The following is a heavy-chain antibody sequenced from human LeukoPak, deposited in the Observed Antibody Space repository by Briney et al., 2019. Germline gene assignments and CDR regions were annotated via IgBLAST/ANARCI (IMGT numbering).Heavy chain of an antibody. J-gene: IGHJ3*02. V-gene: IGHV3-48*03. D-gene: IGHD3-16*01. CDR3: ARVHRVLFPGAFDI. CDR1: GFTFSSYE. Sequence: PGGSLRLSCAASGFTFSSYEMNWVRQAPGKGLEWVSYISSSGSTIYYADSVKGRFTISRDNAKNSLYLQMNSLRAEDTAVYYCARVHRVLFPGAFDIWGQGTMVTVSS. CDR2: ISSSGSTI.